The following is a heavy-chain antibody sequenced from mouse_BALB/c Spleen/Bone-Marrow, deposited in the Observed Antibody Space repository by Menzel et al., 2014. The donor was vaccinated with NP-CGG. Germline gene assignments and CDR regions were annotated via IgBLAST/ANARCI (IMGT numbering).Heavy chain of an antibody. CDR1: GYTFTSYW. J-gene: IGHJ4*01. CDR2: IYPSDSYT. Sequence: QVQLKESGADLVRPGASVKVSCKASGYTFTSYWINWVKQRPGQGLEWIGNIYPSDSYTNYNQNFKDKATLTVDKSSSTAYMQLSSPTSEDSAVYYCTRQYGNYYAMDYWGQRTSITVSS. D-gene: IGHD2-10*02. CDR3: TRQYGNYYAMDY. V-gene: IGHV1S126*01.